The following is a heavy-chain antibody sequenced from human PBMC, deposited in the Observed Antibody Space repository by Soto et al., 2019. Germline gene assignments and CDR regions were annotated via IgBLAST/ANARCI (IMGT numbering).Heavy chain of an antibody. CDR3: ARVKRGPLGIFDF. CDR1: GFPLNSHD. V-gene: IGHV3-23*01. Sequence: GGSLRLSCAASGFPLNSHDMGWVRQTPGKGLEWVSSISVSADRTYYADSVKGRFTISRDNSKNTLFLQLNSLRAEDTALYYCARVKRGPLGIFDFWGQGTSLTVSS. D-gene: IGHD1-1*01. CDR2: ISVSADRT. J-gene: IGHJ4*02.